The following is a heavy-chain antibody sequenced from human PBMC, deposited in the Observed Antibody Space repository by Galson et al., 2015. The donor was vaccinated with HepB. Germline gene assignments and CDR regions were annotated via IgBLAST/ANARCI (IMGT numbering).Heavy chain of an antibody. D-gene: IGHD3-10*01. J-gene: IGHJ3*02. CDR1: GYSFSDYA. CDR3: ARGGAYGSGSVHAFDI. CDR2: INAGNGKT. V-gene: IGHV1-3*01. Sequence: SVKVSCKASGYSFSDYAIHWVRQAPGQRLEWMGWINAGNGKTKYSQKLQGRVTMTTDTSTSTAYMELRSLRSDDTAVYYCARGGAYGSGSVHAFDIWGQGTMVTVSS.